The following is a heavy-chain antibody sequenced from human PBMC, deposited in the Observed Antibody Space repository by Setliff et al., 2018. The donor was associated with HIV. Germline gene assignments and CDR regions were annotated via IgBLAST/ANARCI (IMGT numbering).Heavy chain of an antibody. CDR2: IHHSGTT. V-gene: IGHV4-38-2*01. CDR3: ARRRPPPSGAYSQYYMDV. J-gene: IGHJ6*03. D-gene: IGHD1-26*01. CDR1: GYSISSGYY. Sequence: NPSETLSLTCAVSGYSISSGYYWAWIRQSPGKGLDWIGSIHHSGTTYYNPSLKSRVTISVDTTTNQVSLQVNSVTAADTAVYYCARRRPPPSGAYSQYYMDVWGKGTTVTVSS.